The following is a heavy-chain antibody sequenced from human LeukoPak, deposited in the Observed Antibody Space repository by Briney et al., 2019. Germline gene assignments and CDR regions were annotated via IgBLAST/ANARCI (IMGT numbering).Heavy chain of an antibody. V-gene: IGHV3-30-3*01. CDR3: AREAEAFDI. CDR1: GFTFSRYA. J-gene: IGHJ3*02. CDR2: ISYDGSNE. Sequence: GGSLRLSCAASGFTFSRYAMHWVRQAPGKGLEWVTVISYDGSNEYYADSVKGRFTISRDNSKNTLYLQMNSLRPEDTAVYYCAREAEAFDIWGQGTMVTVSS.